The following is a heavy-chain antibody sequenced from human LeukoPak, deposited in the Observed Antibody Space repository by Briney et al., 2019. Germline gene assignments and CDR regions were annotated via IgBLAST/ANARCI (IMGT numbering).Heavy chain of an antibody. CDR1: GYTFTSYD. J-gene: IGHJ3*02. V-gene: IGHV1-8*01. Sequence: GAAVKVSSKASGYTFTSYDINGVRQATGQGLERMGWMNPNSGNTGYTQKFQGRVTMTRNTSISTAYMELSSLRSEDTAVYYCARGRPYRPDAFDIWGQGTMVTVSS. CDR3: ARGRPYRPDAFDI. D-gene: IGHD1-26*01. CDR2: MNPNSGNT.